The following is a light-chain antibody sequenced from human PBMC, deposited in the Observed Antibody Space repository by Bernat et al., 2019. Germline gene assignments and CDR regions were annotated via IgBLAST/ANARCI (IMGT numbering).Light chain of an antibody. V-gene: IGKV1-9*01. J-gene: IGKJ5*01. CDR3: QQLDKCPIT. CDR2: GAS. Sequence: DIQLTQSPSFLSASVGDRVTIPCRASQVIGTYLAWYHQKPGKAPHLLIYGASTLHSGVPSRFGGSGSGTKFTLTISSLQPEDSATYYCQQLDKCPITFGQGTRLEIK. CDR1: QVIGTY.